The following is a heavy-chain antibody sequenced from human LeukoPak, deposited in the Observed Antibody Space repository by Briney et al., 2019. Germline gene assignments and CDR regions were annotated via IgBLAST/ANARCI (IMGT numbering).Heavy chain of an antibody. J-gene: IGHJ4*02. CDR2: IYPGDSDA. CDR1: GYSFPNYW. V-gene: IGHV5-51*01. CDR3: AVGTGYYFDL. Sequence: GESLKISCQGSGYSFPNYWIGWVRQLPGKGLECMGIIYPGDSDARYSPSFQGQVTISADKSITTAYLQWSSLKASDTAMYYCAVGTGYYFDLWGQGTLVTVSS. D-gene: IGHD3/OR15-3a*01.